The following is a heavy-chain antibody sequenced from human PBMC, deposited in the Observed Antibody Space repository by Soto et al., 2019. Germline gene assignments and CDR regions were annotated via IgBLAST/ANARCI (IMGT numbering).Heavy chain of an antibody. CDR2: IPYYGSNK. V-gene: IGHV3-30*18. CDR1: GFTFSRYG. J-gene: IGHJ6*02. D-gene: IGHD2-2*01. CDR3: AQEVEYYYTMDV. Sequence: PVGSLRLSCAASGFTFSRYGMHWVRQAPGKGLEWVAVIPYYGSNKYYADSVKGRFTISRDNSKNTLYLQMNSLRAEDTAVYYCAQEVEYYYTMDVWGQGTTVTVSS.